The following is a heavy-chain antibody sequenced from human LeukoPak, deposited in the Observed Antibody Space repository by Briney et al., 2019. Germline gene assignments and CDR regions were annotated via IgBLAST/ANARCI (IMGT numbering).Heavy chain of an antibody. J-gene: IGHJ4*02. CDR2: VNAGNGNT. Sequence: ASVKVSCKASGYTFTSYAMHWVRQAPGQRLEWMGWVNAGNGNTKYSQKFQGRVTITRDTSASTAYMELSSLRSEDTAVYYCARYCSGGSCFSPALFDYWGQGTLVTVSS. CDR1: GYTFTSYA. V-gene: IGHV1-3*01. CDR3: ARYCSGGSCFSPALFDY. D-gene: IGHD2-15*01.